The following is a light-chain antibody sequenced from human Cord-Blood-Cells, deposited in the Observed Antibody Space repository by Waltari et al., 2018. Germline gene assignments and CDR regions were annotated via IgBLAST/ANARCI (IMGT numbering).Light chain of an antibody. CDR3: SSYTSSSTWV. Sequence: QSALTQPASVSGSPGQSITISCTGTSSDVGGYNYVSWYQQHPGKAPKLMIYDVSNLPSGVSNRFSGSKSVNTASLTISGHQAEDEADYYCSSYTSSSTWVFGGGTKLTVL. V-gene: IGLV2-14*01. CDR2: DVS. CDR1: SSDVGGYNY. J-gene: IGLJ3*02.